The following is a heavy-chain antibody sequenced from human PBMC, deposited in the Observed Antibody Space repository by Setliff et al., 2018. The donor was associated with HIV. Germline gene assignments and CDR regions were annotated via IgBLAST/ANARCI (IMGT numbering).Heavy chain of an antibody. V-gene: IGHV4-59*11. CDR3: ARGIENFWSGYTR. Sequence: SETLSLTCTVSGDSINSHYCSWIRQSPGKGLEWIGTRYHNGNTNYSPSLKSRVTISVDTSRNQFSLRLSSVTAADTAVYYCARGIENFWSGYTRWGPGTLVTVSS. CDR2: RYHNGNT. J-gene: IGHJ4*02. CDR1: GDSINSHY. D-gene: IGHD3-3*01.